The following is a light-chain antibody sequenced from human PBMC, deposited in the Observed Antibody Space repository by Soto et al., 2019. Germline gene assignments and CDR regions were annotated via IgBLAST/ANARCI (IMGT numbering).Light chain of an antibody. J-gene: IGKJ1*01. Sequence: DIQMTQSPSSLSASVGDRVTITCRASQSISSYLNWYQQKPGKAPKLLNYAASSLQSGDQSRYSGSGSGTDFTLTISSLQPEDFATYYCQQSYSTPPKTFGQGTKVDIK. V-gene: IGKV1-39*01. CDR1: QSISSY. CDR3: QQSYSTPPKT. CDR2: AAS.